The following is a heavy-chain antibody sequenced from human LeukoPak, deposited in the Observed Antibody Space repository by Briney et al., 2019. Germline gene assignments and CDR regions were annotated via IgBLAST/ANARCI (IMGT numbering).Heavy chain of an antibody. CDR1: GGSFSGYY. CDR2: INHSGST. J-gene: IGHJ4*02. V-gene: IGHV4-34*01. D-gene: IGHD3-10*01. Sequence: SETLSLTCAVYGGSFSGYYWSWIRQPPGKGLEWIGEINHSGSTNYNPSLKSRVTISVDTSKNQFSLKLSSVTAADTAVYYCARHRDYGSGSYYGGFFGYWGQGTLVTVSS. CDR3: ARHRDYGSGSYYGGFFGY.